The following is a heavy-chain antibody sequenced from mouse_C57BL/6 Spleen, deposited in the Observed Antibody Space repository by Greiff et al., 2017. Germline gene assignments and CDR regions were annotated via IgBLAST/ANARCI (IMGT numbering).Heavy chain of an antibody. V-gene: IGHV5-4*01. D-gene: IGHD1-1*01. CDR1: GFTFSSYA. CDR2: ISGGGSYT. Sequence: EVHLVESGGGLVKPGGSLKLSCAASGFTFSSYAMSWVRQTPEKRLEWVATISGGGSYTYYPANVKGRFTISRDNAKNNLYLQMSQLKSEDTAMYYCARDEEYYYGSSSGYFDYWGQGTTLTVAS. CDR3: ARDEEYYYGSSSGYFDY. J-gene: IGHJ2*01.